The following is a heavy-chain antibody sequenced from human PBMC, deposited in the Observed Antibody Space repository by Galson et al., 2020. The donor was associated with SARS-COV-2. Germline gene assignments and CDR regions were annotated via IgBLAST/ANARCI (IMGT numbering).Heavy chain of an antibody. CDR2: ISSSSSTI. J-gene: IGHJ6*02. CDR3: ARDKGGGDPYYYYYYGMDV. Sequence: GGSLRLSCAASGFTFSSYSMNWVRQAPGKGLEWVSYISSSSSTIYYADSVKGRFTISRDNAKNSLYLQMNSLRAEDTAVYYCARDKGGGDPYYYYYYGMDVWSQGTTVTVAS. D-gene: IGHD2-21*02. CDR1: GFTFSSYS. V-gene: IGHV3-48*01.